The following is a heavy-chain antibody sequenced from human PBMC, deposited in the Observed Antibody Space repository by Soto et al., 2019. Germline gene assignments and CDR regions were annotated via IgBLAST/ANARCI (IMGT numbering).Heavy chain of an antibody. D-gene: IGHD3-16*01. J-gene: IGHJ6*03. Sequence: QVQLQQWGAGLLKPSETLSPTCAVYDGSFNTYYHYWNGVRQPPAKALEWFGEINHRGGTNYNPSLKSRVTTSLDSCKNQFSLKLSSLIAADTAVYFCARVLKGDTTFVYFYYYLDVWGEGTTVTVSS. V-gene: IGHV4-34*01. CDR1: DGSFNTYYHY. CDR3: ARVLKGDTTFVYFYYYLDV. CDR2: INHRGGT.